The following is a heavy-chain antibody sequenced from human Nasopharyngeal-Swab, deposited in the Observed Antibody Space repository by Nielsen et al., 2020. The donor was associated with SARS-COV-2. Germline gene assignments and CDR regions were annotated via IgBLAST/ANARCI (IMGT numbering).Heavy chain of an antibody. Sequence: SETLSLTCTVSGGSISSNSYYWGWIRQPPGKWLEWTGSIYYSGSTYYNPSLKSRVTVSVDTSKNQFSLKLNSVTAADTAMYYCARQWYCSGGSCYPPGAFDIWGQGTKVTVSS. V-gene: IGHV4-39*01. CDR2: IYYSGST. J-gene: IGHJ3*02. CDR1: GGSISSNSYY. CDR3: ARQWYCSGGSCYPPGAFDI. D-gene: IGHD2-15*01.